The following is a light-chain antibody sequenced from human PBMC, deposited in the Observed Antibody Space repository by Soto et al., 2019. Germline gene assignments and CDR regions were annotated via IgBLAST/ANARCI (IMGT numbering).Light chain of an antibody. Sequence: QSVLTQPSSVSGGPGQRVTISCTGSSPNIGAGYEVHWYQQLPGTAPKLLIYGNNNRPSGVPDRFSGSKSGTSAFLAITGLQAEDEADYYCQSYDSSLSGYVFGIGTKLTVL. CDR2: GNN. CDR3: QSYDSSLSGYV. J-gene: IGLJ1*01. CDR1: SPNIGAGYE. V-gene: IGLV1-40*01.